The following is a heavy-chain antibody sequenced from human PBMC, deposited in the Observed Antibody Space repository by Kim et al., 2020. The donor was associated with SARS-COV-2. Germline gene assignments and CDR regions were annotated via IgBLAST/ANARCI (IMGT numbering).Heavy chain of an antibody. CDR2: IGTAGDT. J-gene: IGHJ5*02. Sequence: GGSLRLSCAASGFTFSSYDMHWVRQATGKGLEWVSAIGTAGDTYYPGSVKGRFTISRENAKNSLYLQMNSLRAGDTAVYYCARGAVNDFWSGYYEGNNWFDPWGQGTLVTVSS. V-gene: IGHV3-13*01. D-gene: IGHD3-3*01. CDR3: ARGAVNDFWSGYYEGNNWFDP. CDR1: GFTFSSYD.